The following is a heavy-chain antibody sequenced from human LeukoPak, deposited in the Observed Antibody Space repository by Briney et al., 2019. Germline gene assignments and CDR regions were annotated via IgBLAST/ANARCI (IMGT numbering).Heavy chain of an antibody. V-gene: IGHV4-38-2*02. CDR3: ARLVVVPPYYYYYMDV. CDR1: GYSISSGYY. CDR2: IYHSGST. J-gene: IGHJ6*03. D-gene: IGHD2-15*01. Sequence: SETLSLTCTVSGYSISSGYYWGWIRQPPGKGLEWIGSIYHSGSTYYNPSLKSRVTISVDTSKNQFSLKLSSVTAADTAVYYCARLVVVPPYYYYYMDVWGKGTTVTVSS.